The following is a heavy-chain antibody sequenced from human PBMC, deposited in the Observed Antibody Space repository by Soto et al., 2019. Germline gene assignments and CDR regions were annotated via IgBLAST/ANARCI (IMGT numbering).Heavy chain of an antibody. CDR1: GYTFITYD. CDR2: MNPSNGNA. D-gene: IGHD6-25*01. V-gene: IGHV1-8*01. J-gene: IGHJ4*02. Sequence: ASVKVSCKASGYTFITYDINWVRQATGQGLEWMGWMNPSNGNAGYAQKFQGRLTMTRNTSISTAYMELSSLRSDDTAVYFCARRKERSCPKYFGSCRQGSLVTASS. CDR3: ARRKERSCPKYFGS.